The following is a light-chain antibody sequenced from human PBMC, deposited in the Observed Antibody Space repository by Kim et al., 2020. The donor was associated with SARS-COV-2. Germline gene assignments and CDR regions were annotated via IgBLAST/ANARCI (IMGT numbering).Light chain of an antibody. Sequence: EIVMTQSPATLSVSTGERATLSCRASQSLNSNLAWYQQKLGQAPRLLIYSASTRATGIPARFSGSGSGTEFTLTINSLQSEDIAVYYCQQYNRWPFTFGPGTKVDIK. CDR1: QSLNSN. CDR3: QQYNRWPFT. J-gene: IGKJ3*01. CDR2: SAS. V-gene: IGKV3-15*01.